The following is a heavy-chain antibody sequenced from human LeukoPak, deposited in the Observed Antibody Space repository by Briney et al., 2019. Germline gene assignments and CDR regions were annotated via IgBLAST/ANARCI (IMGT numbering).Heavy chain of an antibody. CDR3: ARGYCSGGSCYPSGFDY. J-gene: IGHJ4*02. CDR1: GGSISSYY. D-gene: IGHD2-15*01. CDR2: IYYSGST. Sequence: SETLSLTCTVSGGSISSYYWSWIRQPPGKGLEWIGYIYYSGSTNYNPSLKSRVTISVGTSKNQFSLKLSSVTAADTAVYYCARGYCSGGSCYPSGFDYWGQGTLVTVSS. V-gene: IGHV4-59*12.